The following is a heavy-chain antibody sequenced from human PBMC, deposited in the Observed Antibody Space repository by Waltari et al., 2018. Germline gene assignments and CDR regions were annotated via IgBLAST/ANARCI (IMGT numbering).Heavy chain of an antibody. Sequence: QVQLQESGPGLVKPSETLSLTCTVSGYSISSGYYWGWIRQPPGKGLEWIGSIYHSGSTYYNPSLKIRVTISVDTSKNQFSLKLSSVTAADTAVYYCAREGGRFLEWLSDYFDYWGQGTLVTVSS. D-gene: IGHD3-3*01. CDR1: GYSISSGYY. V-gene: IGHV4-38-2*02. CDR2: IYHSGST. J-gene: IGHJ4*02. CDR3: AREGGRFLEWLSDYFDY.